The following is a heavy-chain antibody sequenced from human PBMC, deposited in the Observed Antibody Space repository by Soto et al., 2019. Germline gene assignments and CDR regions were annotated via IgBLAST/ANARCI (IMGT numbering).Heavy chain of an antibody. D-gene: IGHD6-19*01. CDR1: GDSISSGGAY. J-gene: IGHJ5*02. V-gene: IGHV4-31*03. CDR2: IIYSGST. CDR3: ARDHSNGWYNWFDP. Sequence: SETLSVTCSVAGDSISSGGAYWSWISQHPGKGLEWIGYIIYSGSTHSNPSLKSRVTLSVDTSKNQFSLKLSSVTAADTAIYYCARDHSNGWYNWFDPWGQGTLVTVSS.